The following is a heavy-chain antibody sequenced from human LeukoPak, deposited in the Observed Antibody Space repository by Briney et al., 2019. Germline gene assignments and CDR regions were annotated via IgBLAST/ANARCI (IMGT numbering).Heavy chain of an antibody. V-gene: IGHV4-61*10. CDR1: GGSISSGSYY. Sequence: SETLSLTCTVSGGSISSGSYYWSWIRQPAGKGLEWIGYIYYSGSTNYNPSLKSRVTISVDTSKNHFSLKLSSVTAADTAVYYCAKSRSSRYYFDYWGQGTLVTVSS. CDR2: IYYSGST. CDR3: AKSRSSRYYFDY. D-gene: IGHD6-13*01. J-gene: IGHJ4*02.